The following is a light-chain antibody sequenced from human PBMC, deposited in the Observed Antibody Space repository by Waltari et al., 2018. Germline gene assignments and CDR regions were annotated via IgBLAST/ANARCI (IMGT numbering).Light chain of an antibody. CDR1: QSVRTN. CDR3: HHYNDWPPGT. CDR2: GAS. V-gene: IGKV3-15*01. Sequence: IVLTQSPVTLSVSPGERVTLSCRASQSVRTNVAWYQQQPGQAPRLLIYGASKRATGIPARVSGTGSGTEFTLTISSLQSEDFAVYFCHHYNDWPPGTFGQGTKLDSK. J-gene: IGKJ2*02.